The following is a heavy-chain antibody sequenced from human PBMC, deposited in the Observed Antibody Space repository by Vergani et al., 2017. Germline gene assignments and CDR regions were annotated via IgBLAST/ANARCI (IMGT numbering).Heavy chain of an antibody. V-gene: IGHV4-59*12. J-gene: IGHJ4*02. CDR3: AGWSSGGDY. Sequence: QVRLQESGPGLVKPSETLSLTCSVSGGSMSGYYWSWSRQPPGKGLEYLAPNHYSGTTNYNPSLQSRLTISVDTSKKQFSLELRSVTAADTAMYYCAGWSSGGDYWGQGTLVTVSS. CDR2: NHYSGTT. CDR1: GGSMSGYY. D-gene: IGHD3-16*01.